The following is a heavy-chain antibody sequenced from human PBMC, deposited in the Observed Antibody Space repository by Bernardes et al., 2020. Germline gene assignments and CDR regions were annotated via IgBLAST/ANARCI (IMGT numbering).Heavy chain of an antibody. D-gene: IGHD2-21*01. CDR2: IWYDGSNK. Sequence: GGSLRLSCAASGFTFSSYGMHWVRQAPGKGLEWVAVIWYDGSNKYYADSVKGRFTISRDNSKNTLYLQMNSLRAEDTAVYYCARDHGGGDSYYFDYWGQGTLVTVSS. CDR3: ARDHGGGDSYYFDY. J-gene: IGHJ4*02. V-gene: IGHV3-33*01. CDR1: GFTFSSYG.